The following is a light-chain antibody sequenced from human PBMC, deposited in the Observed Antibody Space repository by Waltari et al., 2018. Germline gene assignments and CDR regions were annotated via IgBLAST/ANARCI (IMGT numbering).Light chain of an antibody. CDR2: GAS. V-gene: IGKV3-15*01. Sequence: EIVMTQSPATLSVSPGDRATLSCRASQSVRSNLAWYQQKPGQAPRLLIYGASTRATFIPDRFSGSGSGTEFTLTISSLQSEDFAVYYCQQYNNWLITFGQGTRLEIK. CDR1: QSVRSN. J-gene: IGKJ5*01. CDR3: QQYNNWLIT.